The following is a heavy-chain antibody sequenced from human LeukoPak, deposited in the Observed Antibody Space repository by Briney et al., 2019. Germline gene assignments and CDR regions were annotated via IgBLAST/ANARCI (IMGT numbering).Heavy chain of an antibody. CDR3: ADGGLERQWTSYGMDV. D-gene: IGHD1-1*01. V-gene: IGHV3-30-3*01. CDR2: ISYDGSNK. CDR1: GFTFSSYA. J-gene: IGHJ6*02. Sequence: GGSLRLSCAASGFTFSSYAMHWVRQAPGKGLEWVAVISYDGSNKYYADSVKGRFTISRDNSKNTLYLQMNSLRAEDTAVYYCADGGLERQWTSYGMDVWGQGTTVTVSS.